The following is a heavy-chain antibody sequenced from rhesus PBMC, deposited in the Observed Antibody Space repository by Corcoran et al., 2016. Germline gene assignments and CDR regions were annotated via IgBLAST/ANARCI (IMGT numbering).Heavy chain of an antibody. Sequence: QVQLQESGPERVKPAETMSLTCAVSGGSISSNFWSWIRQPPGKGLEWIGYIGGSNGSTNYNPSLKSRVPISTDTSKNQFSLKLISVTAADTAVYYCARREVTTGVGDYWGQGVLVTVSS. V-gene: IGHV4-165*01. J-gene: IGHJ4*01. CDR2: IGGSNGST. CDR1: GGSISSNF. CDR3: ARREVTTGVGDY. D-gene: IGHD4-23*01.